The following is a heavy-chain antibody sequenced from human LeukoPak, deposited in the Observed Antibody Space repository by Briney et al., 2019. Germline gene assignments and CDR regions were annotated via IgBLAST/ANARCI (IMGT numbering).Heavy chain of an antibody. J-gene: IGHJ3*02. V-gene: IGHV3-7*01. Sequence: QPGGSLRLSCAASGFTFSSYWMSWVRQAPVKGLEWVANIKQDGSEKYYVDSVKGRFTISRDNAKNSLYLQMNSLRAEDTAVYYCASSYYDSSGYYYADAFDIWGQGTMVTVSS. CDR1: GFTFSSYW. CDR3: ASSYYDSSGYYYADAFDI. CDR2: IKQDGSEK. D-gene: IGHD3-22*01.